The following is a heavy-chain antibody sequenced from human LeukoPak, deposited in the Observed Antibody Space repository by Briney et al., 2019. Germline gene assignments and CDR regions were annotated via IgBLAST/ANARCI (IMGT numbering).Heavy chain of an antibody. CDR2: IWLDGSKQ. D-gene: IGHD2-15*01. CDR3: ARDGGYCSGGKCYSGYFDY. Sequence: GGSLRLSCAASGFTFSRYGMHWVRPAPGKGLEWVAAIWLDGSKQSYADSVRGRCTISRDSSKNTVYLQMNSLGGEDTAVFYCARDGGYCSGGKCYSGYFDYWGQGTLVTVSS. V-gene: IGHV3-33*01. CDR1: GFTFSRYG. J-gene: IGHJ4*02.